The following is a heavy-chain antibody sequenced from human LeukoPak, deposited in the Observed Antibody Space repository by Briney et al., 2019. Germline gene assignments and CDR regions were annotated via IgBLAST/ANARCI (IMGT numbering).Heavy chain of an antibody. Sequence: AETLSLTCTVSGGSISSISYYWGWIRQPPWKGLQWIGSIYYSASTYYNPSLKSRVTISVDTSKNPFSLKLSSVTAADTAVYYCARQYAYYYYYMDVWGKGTTVIVSS. V-gene: IGHV4-39*01. CDR2: IYYSAST. CDR1: GGSISSISYY. CDR3: ARQYAYYYYYMDV. J-gene: IGHJ6*03. D-gene: IGHD2-8*01.